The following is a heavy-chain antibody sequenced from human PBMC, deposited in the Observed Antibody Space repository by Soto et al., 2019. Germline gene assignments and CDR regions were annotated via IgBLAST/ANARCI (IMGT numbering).Heavy chain of an antibody. CDR3: AIKTDYYDSSGPIDY. J-gene: IGHJ4*02. Sequence: SWGSLRLSCAASGFTFSSYAMSWVRQAPGKGLEWVSAISGSGGSTYYADSVKGRFTISRDNSKNTLYLQMNSLRAEDTAVYYCAIKTDYYDSSGPIDYWGQGTLVTVSS. V-gene: IGHV3-23*01. D-gene: IGHD3-22*01. CDR1: GFTFSSYA. CDR2: ISGSGGST.